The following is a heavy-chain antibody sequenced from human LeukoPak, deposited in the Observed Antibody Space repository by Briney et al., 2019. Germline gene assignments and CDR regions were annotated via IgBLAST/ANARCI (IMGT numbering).Heavy chain of an antibody. CDR3: ARRTVTTSYFDY. D-gene: IGHD4-11*01. J-gene: IGHJ4*02. V-gene: IGHV4-38-2*01. CDR1: GYSISSGYY. Sequence: PSETLSLTCAVSGYSISSGYYWGWIRQPPGQGLEWIGSIYQSGSTYYNPSLKSRVTISVDTSKNQFSLKLSSVTAADTAVYYCARRTVTTSYFDYWGQGTLVTVSS. CDR2: IYQSGST.